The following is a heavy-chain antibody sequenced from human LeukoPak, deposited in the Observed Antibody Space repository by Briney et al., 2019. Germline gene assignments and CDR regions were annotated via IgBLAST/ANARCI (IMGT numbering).Heavy chain of an antibody. J-gene: IGHJ6*03. V-gene: IGHV3-53*01. Sequence: PGGSLRLSCAASGFIVSSSYMNWVRQAPGKGVEWVSVIYSGGHTYYTASVKGRFTISRDNSNNTLYLYMNSLRPDDTAVYYCARSTRDGYNHYHYYYMDVWGKGTTVTVSS. CDR1: GFIVSSSY. CDR2: IYSGGHT. D-gene: IGHD5-24*01. CDR3: ARSTRDGYNHYHYYYMDV.